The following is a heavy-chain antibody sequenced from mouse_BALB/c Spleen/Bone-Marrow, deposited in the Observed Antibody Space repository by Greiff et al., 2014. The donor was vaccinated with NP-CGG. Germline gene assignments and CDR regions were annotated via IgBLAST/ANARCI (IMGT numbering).Heavy chain of an antibody. CDR3: ARGGRLTGYYFDY. J-gene: IGHJ2*01. D-gene: IGHD4-1*01. Sequence: QVQLQQPGAELVRPWSSVKISCKASGYAFSSYWMNWVKQRPGQGLEWIGQIYPGDGDTNYNGHFKDKATLTTDKSSTTAYMQLSSLTSEDSAVYYCARGGRLTGYYFDYWGQGTTLTVSS. V-gene: IGHV1-80*01. CDR1: GYAFSSYW. CDR2: IYPGDGDT.